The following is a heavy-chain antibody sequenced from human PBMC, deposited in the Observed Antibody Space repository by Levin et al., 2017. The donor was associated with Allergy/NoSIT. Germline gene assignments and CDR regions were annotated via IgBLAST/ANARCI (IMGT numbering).Heavy chain of an antibody. V-gene: IGHV3-15*01. CDR1: GFTFSNAW. Sequence: PGESLKISCAASGFTFSNAWMSWVRQAPGKGLEWVGRIKSKTDGGTTDYAAPVKGRFTISRDDSKNTLYLQMNSLKTEDTAVYYCTLCLRTVVTTGARRFPKNDAFDSWGQGTMVTVSS. CDR2: IKSKTDGGTT. J-gene: IGHJ3*02. CDR3: TLCLRTVVTTGARRFPKNDAFDS. D-gene: IGHD4-23*01.